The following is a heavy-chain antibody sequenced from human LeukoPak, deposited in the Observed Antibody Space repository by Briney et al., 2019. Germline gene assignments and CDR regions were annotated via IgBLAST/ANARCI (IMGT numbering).Heavy chain of an antibody. V-gene: IGHV3-30-3*01. D-gene: IGHD1-26*01. Sequence: PGGSLRLSCAASGFTFSSYAMHWVRQAPGKGLEWVAVISYDGSNKYYADSVKGRFTISRDNSKNTLYLQMDSLRAEDTAVYYCARGVGAPAYYYYYGMDVWGQGTTVTVSS. CDR1: GFTFSSYA. CDR2: ISYDGSNK. J-gene: IGHJ6*02. CDR3: ARGVGAPAYYYYYGMDV.